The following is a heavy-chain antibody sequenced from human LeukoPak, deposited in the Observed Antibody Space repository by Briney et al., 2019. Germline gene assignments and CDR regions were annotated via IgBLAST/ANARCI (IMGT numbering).Heavy chain of an antibody. CDR2: ISSSSSYT. Sequence: GGSLRLSCAASGFTFSSYAMSWVRQAPGKGLEWVSYISSSSSYTNYADSVKGRFTISRDNAKNSLYLQMNSLRAEDTAVYYCASGWSTYYFDYWGQGTLVTVSS. CDR3: ASGWSTYYFDY. CDR1: GFTFSSYA. V-gene: IGHV3-21*05. J-gene: IGHJ4*02. D-gene: IGHD6-19*01.